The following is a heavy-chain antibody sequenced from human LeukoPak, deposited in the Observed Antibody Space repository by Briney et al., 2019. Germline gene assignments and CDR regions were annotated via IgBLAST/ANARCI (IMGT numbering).Heavy chain of an antibody. CDR3: AREGTYDSSGYYIDY. CDR1: GYTFTSYY. D-gene: IGHD3-22*01. V-gene: IGHV1-46*01. J-gene: IGHJ4*02. CDR2: INPSGGST. Sequence: ASVKVSCKASGYTFTSYYMHWVRQAPGQGLEWMGIINPSGGSTKYAQKFQGRLTMTRDTSTSTVYMEASSLTSEDTAVYYCAREGTYDSSGYYIDYWGQGTLVTVSS.